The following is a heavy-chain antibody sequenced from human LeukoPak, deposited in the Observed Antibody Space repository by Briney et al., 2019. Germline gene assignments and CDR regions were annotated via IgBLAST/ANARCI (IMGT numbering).Heavy chain of an antibody. CDR2: ISSSSSYI. V-gene: IGHV3-21*01. J-gene: IGHJ4*02. Sequence: PGGSLRLSCAASGFTFSSYSMSWVRQAPGKGLEWVSSISSSSSYIYYADSVKGRFTISRDNAKNSLYLQMNSLRAEDTAVYYCATSIPKYCSSTSCSSDYWGQGTLVAVSS. CDR3: ATSIPKYCSSTSCSSDY. D-gene: IGHD2-2*01. CDR1: GFTFSSYS.